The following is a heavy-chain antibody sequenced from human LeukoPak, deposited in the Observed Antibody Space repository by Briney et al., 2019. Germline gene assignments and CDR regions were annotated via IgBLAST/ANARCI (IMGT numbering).Heavy chain of an antibody. CDR1: GFTFNHYA. D-gene: IGHD2-15*01. CDR2: ISGGGDGT. CDR3: AKVTRYCSGGSCYY. J-gene: IGHJ4*02. Sequence: GGSLRLSCAVSGFTFNHYAMSWVRQAPGKGLEWVSAISGGGDGTYYADSVKGRFTISRDNSKNTLYLQMNSLRAEDTAVYYCAKVTRYCSGGSCYYWGQGTLVTVSS. V-gene: IGHV3-23*01.